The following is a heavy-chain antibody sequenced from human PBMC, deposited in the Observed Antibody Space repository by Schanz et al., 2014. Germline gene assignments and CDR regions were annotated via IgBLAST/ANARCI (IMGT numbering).Heavy chain of an antibody. J-gene: IGHJ4*02. D-gene: IGHD6-13*01. CDR3: AREQIMAAAGLVDY. V-gene: IGHV3-11*05. CDR2: ISGTTTYT. CDR1: GFTFSDYY. Sequence: PGGSLRLSCAASGFTFSDYYMSWIRQAPGKGLEWVSYISGTTTYTNYADSVKGRFTISRDNAKNPLYLQMNSLRAEDTAVYYCAREQIMAAAGLVDYWGQGALVTVSS.